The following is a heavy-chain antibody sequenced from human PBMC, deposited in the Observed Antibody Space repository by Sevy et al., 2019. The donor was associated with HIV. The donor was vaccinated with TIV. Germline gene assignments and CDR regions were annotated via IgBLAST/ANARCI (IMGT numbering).Heavy chain of an antibody. CDR2: ITSRSEYT. CDR3: ARLPLRSGYSSTWYVDY. Sequence: GGSLRLSCAASGFTFSGRSMTWVRQVPGKGLEWVSSITSRSEYTYYADSVRGRFTISRDNTKNSLYLQMYNVRVEDTALYYCARLPLRSGYSSTWYVDYWGQGALVTVSS. V-gene: IGHV3-21*06. CDR1: GFTFSGRS. J-gene: IGHJ4*02. D-gene: IGHD6-13*01.